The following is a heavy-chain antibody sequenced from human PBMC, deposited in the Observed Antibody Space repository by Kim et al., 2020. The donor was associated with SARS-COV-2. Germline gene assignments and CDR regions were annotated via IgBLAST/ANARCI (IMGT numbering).Heavy chain of an antibody. V-gene: IGHV3-33*01. CDR1: GFTFSTYG. CDR2: IWNDGSNK. CDR3: ATEYSSSSAFAY. J-gene: IGHJ4*02. Sequence: GGSLRLSCAASGFTFSTYGMHWVRQAPGKGLEWVAMIWNDGSNKYYADSMKGRFTISRDNSKNTLYLQMTSLRAEDTAVYYCATEYSSSSAFAYWGQGPLATVSS. D-gene: IGHD6-6*01.